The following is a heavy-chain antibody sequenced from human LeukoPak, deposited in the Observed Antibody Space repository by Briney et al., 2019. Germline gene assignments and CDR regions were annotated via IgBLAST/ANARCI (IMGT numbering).Heavy chain of an antibody. J-gene: IGHJ4*02. CDR1: GGSISSVNYC. CDR3: ARQNALTAATDY. V-gene: IGHV4-31*03. D-gene: IGHD6-25*01. CDR2: IYYSGST. Sequence: SETLSLTCTVSGGSISSVNYCWSWIRQHPGKGLEWIGYIYYSGSTFYNPSLKSRVTISVDTSKNQFSLKLSSVTAADTAVYYCARQNALTAATDYWGQGTLVTVSS.